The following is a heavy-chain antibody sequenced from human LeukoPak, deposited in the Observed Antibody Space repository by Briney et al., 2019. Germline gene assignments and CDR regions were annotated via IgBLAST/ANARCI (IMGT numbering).Heavy chain of an antibody. Sequence: GASVKVSCKASGYTFTGYYMHWVRPAPGQGLEWMGWINPNSGGTNYAQKFQGRVTMTRDTSISTAYMELSRLRSDDTAVYYCAREDYGDYESPHWGQGTLVTVSS. D-gene: IGHD4-17*01. CDR3: AREDYGDYESPH. V-gene: IGHV1-2*02. CDR1: GYTFTGYY. CDR2: INPNSGGT. J-gene: IGHJ4*02.